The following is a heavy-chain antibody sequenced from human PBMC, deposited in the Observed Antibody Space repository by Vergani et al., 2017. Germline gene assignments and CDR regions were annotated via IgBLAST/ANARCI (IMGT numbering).Heavy chain of an antibody. V-gene: IGHV3-33*01. J-gene: IGHJ5*02. D-gene: IGHD1-14*01. CDR1: GFTFNQSG. CDR3: ARDLRLLYNRFDP. Sequence: QVQLVESGGGVVQPGRSLRLSCAASGFTFNQSGMHWVRQAPGKGLEWVVVTWYDGNNKQYADSVKGRFTISRDNSKSTMYLQMNSLRDEDTGVYYCARDLRLLYNRFDPWGQGTLVTVSS. CDR2: TWYDGNNK.